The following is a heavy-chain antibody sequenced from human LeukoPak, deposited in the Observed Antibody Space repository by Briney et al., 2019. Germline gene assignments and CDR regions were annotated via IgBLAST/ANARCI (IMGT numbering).Heavy chain of an antibody. J-gene: IGHJ4*02. CDR3: ARHMDWAFDY. V-gene: IGHV3-7*01. CDR1: GFTFRTYW. CDR2: IKPDGSEE. Sequence: GGSLRLSCAASGFTFRTYWMTWVRQAPGKGLEWVANIKPDGSEEYYVDSMKGRFTISRDNAKNSLYLQMNSLRAEDTAVYYCARHMDWAFDYWGPGTLVTVSS. D-gene: IGHD3/OR15-3a*01.